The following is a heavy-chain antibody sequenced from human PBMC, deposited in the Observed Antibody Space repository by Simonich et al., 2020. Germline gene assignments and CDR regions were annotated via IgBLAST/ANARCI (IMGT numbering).Heavy chain of an antibody. CDR3: AVWPSIPASYGSGSYFDY. CDR1: GYTFTGYY. J-gene: IGHJ4*02. Sequence: QVQLVQSGAEVKKPGASVKVSCKASGYTFTGYYMHWERQAPGQGLEWMGRINPNRGGPNYEQKFQGRVTMTRDTSISTAYMELSRLRSDDTAVYYGAVWPSIPASYGSGSYFDYWGQGTLVTVSS. CDR2: INPNRGGP. D-gene: IGHD3-10*01. V-gene: IGHV1-2*02.